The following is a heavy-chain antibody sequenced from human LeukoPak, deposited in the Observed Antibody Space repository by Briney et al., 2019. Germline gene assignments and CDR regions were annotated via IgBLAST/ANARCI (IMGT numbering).Heavy chain of an antibody. D-gene: IGHD3-22*01. V-gene: IGHV3-23*01. J-gene: IGHJ4*02. CDR3: AKDHRYTMYYYDSSGYYCDY. CDR2: ISGSGGST. Sequence: GGSLRLSCAASGFTFSSYAMSWVRQAPGKGLEWVSAISGSGGSTYYADSVKGRFTISRDNSKNTLYLQMNSLRAEDTAVYYCAKDHRYTMYYYDSSGYYCDYWGQGTLVTVSS. CDR1: GFTFSSYA.